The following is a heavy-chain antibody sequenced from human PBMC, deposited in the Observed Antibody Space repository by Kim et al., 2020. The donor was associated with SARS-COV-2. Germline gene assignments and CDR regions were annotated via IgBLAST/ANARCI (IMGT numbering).Heavy chain of an antibody. CDR2: ISYDGSNK. CDR1: GFTFSSYG. D-gene: IGHD5-12*01. CDR3: ARDKRMATIGWFDP. V-gene: IGHV3-33*05. J-gene: IGHJ5*02. Sequence: GGSLRLSCAASGFTFSSYGMHWVRQAPGKGLEWVAVISYDGSNKYYADSVKGRFTISRDNSKNTLYLQMNSLRAEDTAVYYCARDKRMATIGWFDPWGQGTLVTVSS.